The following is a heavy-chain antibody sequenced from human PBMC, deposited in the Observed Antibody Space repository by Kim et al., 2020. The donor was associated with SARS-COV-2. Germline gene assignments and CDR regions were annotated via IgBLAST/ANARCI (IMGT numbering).Heavy chain of an antibody. V-gene: IGHV3-7*01. CDR1: GFTFSSYW. Sequence: GGSLRLSCAASGFTFSSYWMSWVRQAPGKGLEWVANIKQDGSEKYYVDSVKGRFTISRDNAKNSLYLQMNSLRAEDTAVYYCARDLGTYYYDSSGYYSMYYFDYWGQGTLVTVSS. CDR3: ARDLGTYYYDSSGYYSMYYFDY. J-gene: IGHJ4*02. D-gene: IGHD3-22*01. CDR2: IKQDGSEK.